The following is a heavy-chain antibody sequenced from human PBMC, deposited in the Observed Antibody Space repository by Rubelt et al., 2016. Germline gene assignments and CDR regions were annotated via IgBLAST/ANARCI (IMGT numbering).Heavy chain of an antibody. CDR3: ARGNSSLPHRRPFDY. CDR2: ISYDGSNK. D-gene: IGHD1-26*01. Sequence: GEGLEWVAVISYDGSNKYYADSVKGRFTISRDNSKSTLYLQMNSLRAEDTAVYYCARGNSSLPHRRPFDYWGQGTLVTVSS. V-gene: IGHV3-30*04. J-gene: IGHJ4*02.